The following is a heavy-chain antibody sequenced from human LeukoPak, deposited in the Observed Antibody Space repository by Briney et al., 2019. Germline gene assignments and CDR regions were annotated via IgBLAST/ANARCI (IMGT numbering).Heavy chain of an antibody. CDR3: AGEQYYYDSSGYPKYFDY. J-gene: IGHJ4*02. V-gene: IGHV1-69*05. D-gene: IGHD3-22*01. Sequence: SVKVSCKASGGTFSSYTISWVRQAPGQGREWMGRIIPIFGTANYAQKFQGRVTITTDESTSTAYMELSSLRSEDTAVYYCAGEQYYYDSSGYPKYFDYWGQGTLVTVSS. CDR1: GGTFSSYT. CDR2: IIPIFGTA.